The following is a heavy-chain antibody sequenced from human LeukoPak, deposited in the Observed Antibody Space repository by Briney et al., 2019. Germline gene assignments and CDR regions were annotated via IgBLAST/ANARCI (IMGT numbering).Heavy chain of an antibody. D-gene: IGHD3-10*01. V-gene: IGHV3-20*04. CDR1: GFTFDDYG. CDR2: INWNGGST. CDR3: ARDRGTMVRGVIDY. J-gene: IGHJ4*02. Sequence: PGGSLRLSCAASGFTFDDYGMSWVRQAPGKGLEWVSGINWNGGSTGYADSVKGRFTISRDNAKNSLYLQMNSLRAEDTALYYCARDRGTMVRGVIDYWGQGTLVTVSS.